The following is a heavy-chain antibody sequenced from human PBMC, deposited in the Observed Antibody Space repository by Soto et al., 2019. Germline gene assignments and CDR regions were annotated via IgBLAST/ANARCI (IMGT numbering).Heavy chain of an antibody. D-gene: IGHD1-7*01. CDR1: GFTFSTYA. CDR3: AKDQNWDYPWNWFDP. Sequence: GGSLRLSCVASGFTFSTYAMSWVRQAPGEGLEWVSGISGSGVNTYYADSVKGRFTISRDNSKNTXXXXXXXXXXXDTAVYYCAKDQNWDYPWNWFDPWGQGTLVTVSS. J-gene: IGHJ5*02. V-gene: IGHV3-23*01. CDR2: ISGSGVNT.